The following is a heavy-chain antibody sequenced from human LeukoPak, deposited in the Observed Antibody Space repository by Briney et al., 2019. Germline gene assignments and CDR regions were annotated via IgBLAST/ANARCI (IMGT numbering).Heavy chain of an antibody. CDR2: IYYSGST. D-gene: IGHD3-22*01. CDR3: AREPSGGYFFVD. J-gene: IGHJ4*02. V-gene: IGHV4-59*11. CDR1: GGSLSTHY. Sequence: SETLSLTCTISGGSLSTHYWSWIRQPPGKGLEWIGHIYYSGSTNYNPSLKSRVTISEDTSKNQFSLSMSSVTAADTAVYYCAREPSGGYFFVDWGQGTLVTVSS.